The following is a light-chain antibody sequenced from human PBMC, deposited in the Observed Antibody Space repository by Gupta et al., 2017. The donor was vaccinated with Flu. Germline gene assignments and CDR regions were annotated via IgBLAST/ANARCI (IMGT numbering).Light chain of an antibody. CDR1: SSDVGSYNL. J-gene: IGLJ3*02. Sequence: SALTQPASVSGSPGQSITISCTGTSSDVGSYNLVSWYQQHPGKAPKLMIYEGSKRPSGVSNRFSGSKSGNTASLTIPGLQDEDEADYYCCSYAGSRSGWVFGGGTKLTVL. V-gene: IGLV2-23*01. CDR2: EGS. CDR3: CSYAGSRSGWV.